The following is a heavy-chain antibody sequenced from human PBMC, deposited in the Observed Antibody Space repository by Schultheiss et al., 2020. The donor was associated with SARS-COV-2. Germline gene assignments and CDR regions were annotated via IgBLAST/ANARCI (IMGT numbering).Heavy chain of an antibody. CDR2: ISSSSSYI. CDR3: ARGPDIVVVPAAMFGWFDP. CDR1: GFTFSSYG. D-gene: IGHD2-2*01. V-gene: IGHV3-21*04. Sequence: GESLKISCAASGFTFSSYGMNWVRQAPGKGLEWVSSISSSSSYIYYADSVKGRFTISRDNAKNSLYLQMNSLRAEDTAVYYCARGPDIVVVPAAMFGWFDPWGQGTLVTVSS. J-gene: IGHJ5*02.